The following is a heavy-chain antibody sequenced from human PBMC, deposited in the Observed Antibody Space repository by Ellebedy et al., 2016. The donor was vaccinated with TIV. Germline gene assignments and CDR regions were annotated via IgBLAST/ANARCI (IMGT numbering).Heavy chain of an antibody. D-gene: IGHD3-9*01. CDR3: ARVFDLVDYCDY. CDR1: GYTFTDYH. CDR2: INPSDGST. J-gene: IGHJ4*02. V-gene: IGHV1-46*04. Sequence: ASVKVSXKTSGYTFTDYHMQWVRQAPGQGLEWLGIINPSDGSTTYAQNLQGRVTLTRETSTSTVYMEVSGLTSEDTAVYYCARVFDLVDYCDYWGQGTLVTVSS.